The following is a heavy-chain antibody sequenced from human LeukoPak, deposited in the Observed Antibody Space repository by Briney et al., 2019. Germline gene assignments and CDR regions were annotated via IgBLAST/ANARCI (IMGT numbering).Heavy chain of an antibody. CDR2: IYPGDSDT. Sequence: PGESLKISCKGSGYNFTKSWIGWVRQMPGKGLEWMGIIYPGDSDTRYSPSFQGQVTISADKSINTAYLQWSSLKASDTAIYYCARQALSYYYGSGRVIYYYYYHMDVWGTGTTVTVSS. CDR3: ARQALSYYYGSGRVIYYYYYHMDV. CDR1: GYNFTKSW. J-gene: IGHJ6*03. D-gene: IGHD3-10*01. V-gene: IGHV5-51*01.